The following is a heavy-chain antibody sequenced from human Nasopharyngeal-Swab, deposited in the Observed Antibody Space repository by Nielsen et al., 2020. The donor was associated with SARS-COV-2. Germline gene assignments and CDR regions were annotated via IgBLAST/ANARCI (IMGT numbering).Heavy chain of an antibody. CDR2: TYYRSKWYN. CDR1: GDSVSSNSAA. J-gene: IGHJ1*01. D-gene: IGHD3-3*01. Sequence: SQTLSLTCAISGDSVSSNSAAWNWIRQSPSRGLEWLGRTYYRSKWYNDYAVSVKSRITINPDTSKNQFSLQLNSVTPEDTAVYYCASQMSRAITIFGVAIREYFQHWGQGTLVTVSS. CDR3: ASQMSRAITIFGVAIREYFQH. V-gene: IGHV6-1*01.